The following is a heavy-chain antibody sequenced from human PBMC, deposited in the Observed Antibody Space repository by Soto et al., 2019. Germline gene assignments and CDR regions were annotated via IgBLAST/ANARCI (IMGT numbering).Heavy chain of an antibody. J-gene: IGHJ4*02. CDR2: ISPTGDNT. Sequence: DVQLLESGGGLVQPGGSLSLSCEASEFMFSSYAMSWVRQAPGKGLEWVSTISPTGDNTYYADSVKGRFTLSRDNSKDTLSLQMNSLPTEDTAIYYCAKAKSLRAVRGSSFDYWGQGALVTVSS. CDR1: EFMFSSYA. D-gene: IGHD6-19*01. V-gene: IGHV3-23*01. CDR3: AKAKSLRAVRGSSFDY.